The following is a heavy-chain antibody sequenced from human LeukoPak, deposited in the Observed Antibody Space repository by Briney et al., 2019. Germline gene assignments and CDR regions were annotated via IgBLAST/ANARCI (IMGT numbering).Heavy chain of an antibody. CDR1: GFTFSDYY. CDR3: ARDTSELAPFDY. J-gene: IGHJ4*02. CDR2: IYHSGST. Sequence: LRLSCAASGFTFSDYYMSWIRQAPGKGLEWIGYIYHSGSTYYNPSLKSRVTISVDRSKNQFSLKLSSVTAADTAVYYCARDTSELAPFDYWGQGTLVTVSS. D-gene: IGHD1-26*01. V-gene: IGHV4-30-2*01.